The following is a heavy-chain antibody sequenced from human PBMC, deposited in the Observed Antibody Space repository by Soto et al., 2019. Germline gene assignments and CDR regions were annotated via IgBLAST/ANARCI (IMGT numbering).Heavy chain of an antibody. CDR2: IYYSGST. Sequence: SETLSLTCTVSGGSISSYYWSWIRQPPGKGLEWIGYIYYSGSTNYNPSLKSRVTISVDTSKNQFSLKLSSVTAADTAVYYCARGANSGSYYYYYYGMDVWGQGTTVT. J-gene: IGHJ6*02. V-gene: IGHV4-59*01. D-gene: IGHD1-26*01. CDR1: GGSISSYY. CDR3: ARGANSGSYYYYYYGMDV.